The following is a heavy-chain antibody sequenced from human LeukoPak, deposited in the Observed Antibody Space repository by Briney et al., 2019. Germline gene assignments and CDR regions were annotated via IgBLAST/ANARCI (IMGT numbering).Heavy chain of an antibody. V-gene: IGHV1-18*01. D-gene: IGHD5-24*01. J-gene: IGHJ5*02. CDR3: AKAEPRDDGYPGINWFDP. Sequence: ASVNVSCTASGYTFTSYGISWVRQAPGQGLEWMGWISAYNGNTNYAQKLQGRVTMTTDTSTSTAYMELRSLRSDDTAVYYCAKAEPRDDGYPGINWFDPWGQGTLVTVSS. CDR2: ISAYNGNT. CDR1: GYTFTSYG.